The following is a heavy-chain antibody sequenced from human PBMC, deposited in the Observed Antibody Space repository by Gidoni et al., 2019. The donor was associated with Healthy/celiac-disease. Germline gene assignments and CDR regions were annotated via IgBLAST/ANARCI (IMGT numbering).Heavy chain of an antibody. CDR2: IIPIFGTA. CDR3: ARGSCGGSCYSYFQH. CDR1: GGTFTSYA. J-gene: IGHJ1*01. Sequence: QLALSGAEVKKPGSPVTVPCKLCGGTFTSYAISWVRQAPGQGLEWMGGIIPIFGTANYAQKFQGRVTITADESTSTAYMELSSLRSEDTAVYYCARGSCGGSCYSYFQHWGQGTLVTVSS. D-gene: IGHD2-15*01. V-gene: IGHV1-69*01.